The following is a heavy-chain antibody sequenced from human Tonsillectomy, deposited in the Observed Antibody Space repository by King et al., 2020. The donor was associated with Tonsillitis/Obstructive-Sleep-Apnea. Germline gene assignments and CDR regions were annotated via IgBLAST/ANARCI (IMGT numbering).Heavy chain of an antibody. CDR2: XXXXXXXX. CDR1: GFTFSSYA. Sequence: VQLVESGGGLVQPGGSLRLSCAASGFTFSSYAMSWVXQAPGKGLXWXXXXXXXXXXXXYXESVKGRFTISRXXXKNTLYLQXXSLRAEDTAVYYCAKDDAVAGGYFDYWGQGTLVTVSS. V-gene: IGHV3-23*04. CDR3: AKDDAVAGGYFDY. J-gene: IGHJ4*02. D-gene: IGHD6-19*01.